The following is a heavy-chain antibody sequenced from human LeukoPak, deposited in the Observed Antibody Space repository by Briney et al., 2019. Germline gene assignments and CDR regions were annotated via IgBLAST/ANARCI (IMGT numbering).Heavy chain of an antibody. V-gene: IGHV3-49*04. CDR1: GFTFGDYA. CDR2: IRSKAYGGTT. J-gene: IGHJ4*02. Sequence: GGSLRLSCTASGFTFGDYAMSWVRQAPGKGMEWVAFIRSKAYGGTTEYAASVKGRFTISRDDSKSIAYLQMNSLKTEDTAVYYCTRDLCSSTSCYAPFDYWGQGTLVTVSS. CDR3: TRDLCSSTSCYAPFDY. D-gene: IGHD2-2*01.